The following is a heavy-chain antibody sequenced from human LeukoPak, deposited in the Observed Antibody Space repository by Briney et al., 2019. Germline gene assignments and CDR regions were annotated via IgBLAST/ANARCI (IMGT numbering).Heavy chain of an antibody. J-gene: IGHJ4*02. Sequence: SETLSLTCTVSGGSISSYYWSWVRQPPGKGLEWIGYIYYSGSTNYNPSLKSRVTISVDTSKNQFSLKLSSVTAADTAVYYCARDPGYSYGYHYFDYWGQGTLVTVSS. CDR3: ARDPGYSYGYHYFDY. D-gene: IGHD5-18*01. V-gene: IGHV4-59*01. CDR1: GGSISSYY. CDR2: IYYSGST.